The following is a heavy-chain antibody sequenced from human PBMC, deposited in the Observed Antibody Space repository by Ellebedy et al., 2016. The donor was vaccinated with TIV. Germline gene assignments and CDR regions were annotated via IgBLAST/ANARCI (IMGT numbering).Heavy chain of an antibody. CDR1: GFTFSSYA. D-gene: IGHD1-26*01. Sequence: GESLKISCSASGFTFSSYAMHWVRQAPGKGLEYVSSISSNGGSTYYADSVKGRFTISRDNSKNTLYLQMSSLRAEDTAVYYCVHGSYDAFDYWGQGTLVTVSS. CDR2: ISSNGGST. V-gene: IGHV3-64D*09. CDR3: VHGSYDAFDY. J-gene: IGHJ4*02.